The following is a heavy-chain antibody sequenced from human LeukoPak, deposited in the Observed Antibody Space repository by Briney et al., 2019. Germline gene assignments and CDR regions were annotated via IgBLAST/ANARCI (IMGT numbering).Heavy chain of an antibody. Sequence: GGSLRLSCLVSGFTFSSSWMNWVRQAPGKGLEWVASIKADGSDKYYVESVTGRFTISRDNAKKSLYLQMNSLRVEGTAVYYCGNLVWGQGIVVTVSS. D-gene: IGHD6-6*01. CDR1: GFTFSSSW. V-gene: IGHV3-7*01. CDR3: GNLV. CDR2: IKADGSDK. J-gene: IGHJ4*02.